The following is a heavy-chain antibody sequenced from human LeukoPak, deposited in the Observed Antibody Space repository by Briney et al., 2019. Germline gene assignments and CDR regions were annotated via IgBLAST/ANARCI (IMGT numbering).Heavy chain of an antibody. Sequence: GGSLRLSCAASGFTFSSSAMSWVRQAPGKGLEWVSAISNNGGYTYYADSVQGRFTISRDNSNSTLCLQMNSLRAEDTAVYYCAKQFGYCSDGSCYFPYWGQGTLVTVS. J-gene: IGHJ4*02. D-gene: IGHD2-15*01. CDR2: ISNNGGYT. V-gene: IGHV3-23*01. CDR3: AKQFGYCSDGSCYFPY. CDR1: GFTFSSSA.